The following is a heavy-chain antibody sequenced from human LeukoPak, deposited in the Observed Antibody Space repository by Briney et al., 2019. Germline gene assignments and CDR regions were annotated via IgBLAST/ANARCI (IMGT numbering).Heavy chain of an antibody. D-gene: IGHD4-17*01. CDR1: GGTFSSYA. V-gene: IGHV1-69*13. J-gene: IGHJ4*02. Sequence: GASVKVSCKASGGTFSSYAISWVRQAPGQGLEWMGGIIPIFGTANYAQKFQGRVTITADESTSTAYMELSRLRSDDTAVYYCARPTTVTEIDYWGQGTLVTVSS. CDR3: ARPTTVTEIDY. CDR2: IIPIFGTA.